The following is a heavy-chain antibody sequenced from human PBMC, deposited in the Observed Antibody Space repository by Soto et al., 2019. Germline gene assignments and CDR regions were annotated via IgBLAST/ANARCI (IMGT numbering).Heavy chain of an antibody. CDR2: IIPIFGTA. V-gene: IGHV1-69*12. CDR1: GGTFSSYA. CDR3: ARVQDYYYGMDV. Sequence: QVQLVQSGAEVKKPGSSVKVSCKASGGTFSSYAISWVRQAPGQGLEWMGGIIPIFGTANYAQKFKGRVTITADESTSPAYMALRSLRSEDTAVYYCARVQDYYYGMDVWGQGTTVTVSS. J-gene: IGHJ6*02.